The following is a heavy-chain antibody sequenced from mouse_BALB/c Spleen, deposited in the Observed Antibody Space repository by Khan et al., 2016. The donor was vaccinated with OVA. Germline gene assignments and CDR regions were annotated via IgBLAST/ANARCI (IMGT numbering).Heavy chain of an antibody. D-gene: IGHD2-12*01. V-gene: IGHV1S137*01. CDR2: ISTYYGDV. Sequence: VQLQQSGAELVRPGVSVKISCKGSGYTFTDFTMHWVKQSHAKSLEWIGVISTYYGDVTSNQKFKGKATMTVDKSSSTAYMELARLTSEDSANNYVTGGGGGNRFAYWGQGTLVTVSA. CDR1: GYTFTDFT. J-gene: IGHJ3*01. CDR3: TGGGGGNRFAY.